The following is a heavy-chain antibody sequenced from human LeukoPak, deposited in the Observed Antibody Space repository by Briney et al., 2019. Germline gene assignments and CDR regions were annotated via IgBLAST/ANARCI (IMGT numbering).Heavy chain of an antibody. CDR1: GFTFRSFS. D-gene: IGHD2/OR15-2a*01. CDR2: IDSSTTRI. Sequence: PGGSLRPSCAASGFTFRSFSMNWVRQAPGKGLEWVSAIDSSTTRIYYANSVRGRFTISRDNAKNSLDLQVNSLRAEDTAVYYCVRGGTYCDSTCKGADYWGQGTLVAVSS. CDR3: VRGGTYCDSTCKGADY. J-gene: IGHJ4*02. V-gene: IGHV3-21*01.